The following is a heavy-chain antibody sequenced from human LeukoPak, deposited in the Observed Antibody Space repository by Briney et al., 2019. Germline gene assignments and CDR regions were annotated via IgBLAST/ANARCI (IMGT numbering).Heavy chain of an antibody. CDR1: GFTFSSYG. V-gene: IGHV3-30*18. D-gene: IGHD3-9*01. Sequence: GGSLRLSCAASGFTFSSYGMHWVRQASGKGLEWVAVISYDGSNKYYADSVKGRFSISRDNSKNTLYLQMNSLRAEDTAVYYCAKEYFDWLLGSDAFDIWGQGTVVTVSS. CDR2: ISYDGSNK. CDR3: AKEYFDWLLGSDAFDI. J-gene: IGHJ3*02.